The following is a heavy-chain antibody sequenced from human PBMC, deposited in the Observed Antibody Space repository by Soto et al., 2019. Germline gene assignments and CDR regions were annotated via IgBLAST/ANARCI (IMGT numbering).Heavy chain of an antibody. V-gene: IGHV1-69*13. CDR1: GGTFSRYA. CDR3: ASRAGGYLTVTTSVYGMDV. CDR2: IIPIFGTA. J-gene: IGHJ6*02. D-gene: IGHD4-4*01. Sequence: APVKVSCKTSGGTFSRYAISWVRQAPGQGLEWMGGIIPIFGTANYAQKFQGRVTITADESTSTAYMELSSLRSEDTAVYYCASRAGGYLTVTTSVYGMDVWGQGTTVTVSS.